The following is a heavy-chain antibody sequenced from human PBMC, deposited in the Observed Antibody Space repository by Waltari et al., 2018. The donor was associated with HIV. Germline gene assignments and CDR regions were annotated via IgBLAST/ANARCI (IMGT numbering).Heavy chain of an antibody. V-gene: IGHV3-64*01. CDR3: ARAEGYSYDLDY. Sequence: EVQLVESGGGLVQPGGSLRLSCAASGLTFSSYAMHWVRQAPGKGLEYVSAISSNGGSTYYANSVKGRFTISRDNSKNTLYLQMGSLRAEDMAVYYCARAEGYSYDLDYWGQGTLVTVSS. D-gene: IGHD5-18*01. CDR2: ISSNGGST. J-gene: IGHJ4*02. CDR1: GLTFSSYA.